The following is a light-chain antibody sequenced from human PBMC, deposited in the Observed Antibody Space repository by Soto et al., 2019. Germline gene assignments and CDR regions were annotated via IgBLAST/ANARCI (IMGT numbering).Light chain of an antibody. V-gene: IGKV3-20*01. J-gene: IGKJ1*01. CDR3: QQYGSSPET. Sequence: EIVLTQSPGTLSLSPGERATLSCRASQSVSSIYLDWYQQKPGQAPRLLIYDASSRATGIQDRFSGSVSGTDFTLTISRLETEDVAVDYCQQYGSSPETFGQGTKVEIK. CDR1: QSVSSIY. CDR2: DAS.